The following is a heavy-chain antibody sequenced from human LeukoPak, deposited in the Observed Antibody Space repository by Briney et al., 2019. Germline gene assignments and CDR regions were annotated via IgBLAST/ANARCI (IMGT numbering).Heavy chain of an antibody. D-gene: IGHD2-2*01. CDR3: AKGRCSSTNCYGILDY. J-gene: IGHJ4*02. CDR1: GFTFSSYA. CDR2: ISGSGGST. Sequence: GGSLRLSCAASGFTFSSYAMSWVRQGPGKGLEWVSAISGSGGSTYYADSVKGRFTISRDNSKNTLYLQMNSLRAEDTAVYYCAKGRCSSTNCYGILDYWGQGTLVTVSS. V-gene: IGHV3-23*01.